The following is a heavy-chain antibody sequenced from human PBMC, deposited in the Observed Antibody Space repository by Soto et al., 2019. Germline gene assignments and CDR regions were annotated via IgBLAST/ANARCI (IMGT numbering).Heavy chain of an antibody. V-gene: IGHV4-31*03. CDR2: INYIGSA. CDR1: GGSISSGGYY. Sequence: SETLSLTCTVSGGSISSGGYYWSWIRQHPGKGLEWIGYINYIGSAYYHPSLKSRVTISVDTSRNQFSLKLTSVTAADTAVYYCASFLLVGPTEYHSSGQGTLVTVSS. J-gene: IGHJ4*02. CDR3: ASFLLVGPTEYHS. D-gene: IGHD1-26*01.